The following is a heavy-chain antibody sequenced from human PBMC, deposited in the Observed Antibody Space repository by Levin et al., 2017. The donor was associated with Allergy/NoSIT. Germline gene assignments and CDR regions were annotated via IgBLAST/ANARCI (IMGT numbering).Heavy chain of an antibody. V-gene: IGHV3-33*01. J-gene: IGHJ4*02. Sequence: GESLKISCAASGFTFSSYGMHWVRQAPGKGLEWVAVIWYDGSNKYYADSVKGRFTISRDNSKNTLYLQMNSLRAEDTAVYYCARMSPYYYDSSGYYYDDYWGQGTLVTVSS. CDR3: ARMSPYYYDSSGYYYDDY. CDR1: GFTFSSYG. CDR2: IWYDGSNK. D-gene: IGHD3-22*01.